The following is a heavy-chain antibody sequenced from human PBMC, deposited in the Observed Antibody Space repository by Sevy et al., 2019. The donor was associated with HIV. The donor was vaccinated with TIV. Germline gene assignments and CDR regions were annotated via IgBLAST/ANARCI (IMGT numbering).Heavy chain of an antibody. Sequence: SETLSLTCTVSGGSITSLYWNWIRQPPGKGLEWIANIYYNGHINYNPSLTSRGTLSLDTSKNQFSLRLSSVTAADTAMYYCAGENAWGRGYSWGQGTLVTVSS. CDR2: IYYNGHI. V-gene: IGHV4-59*08. J-gene: IGHJ4*02. CDR1: GGSITSLY. CDR3: AGENAWGRGYS. D-gene: IGHD1-26*01.